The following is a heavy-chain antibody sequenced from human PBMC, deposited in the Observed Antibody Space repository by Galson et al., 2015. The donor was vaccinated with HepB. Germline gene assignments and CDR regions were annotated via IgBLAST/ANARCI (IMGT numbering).Heavy chain of an antibody. D-gene: IGHD5-12*01. V-gene: IGHV3-72*01. CDR2: ARDKPNGYTT. J-gene: IGHJ6*03. Sequence: SLRLSCAASGFTFSDHYMDWVRQAPGKGLEWVGRARDKPNGYTTEYAASVKGRFTISRDDSKNSLFLQMNSLKTEDTAVYYCGRAREGGSDFYYNYYYMDVWGKGSTVTVSS. CDR3: GRAREGGSDFYYNYYYMDV. CDR1: GFTFSDHY.